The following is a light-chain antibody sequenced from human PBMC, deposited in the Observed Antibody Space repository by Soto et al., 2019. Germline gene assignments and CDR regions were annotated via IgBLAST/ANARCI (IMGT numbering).Light chain of an antibody. CDR3: SSYTSSSSYV. Sequence: SALTQPASVSGSPGQSITISCTGTSSVVGGYNFVSWYQQHPGKAPKLMIYDVSNRPSGVSNRFSGSKSGNTASLTISGLQAEDEADYYCSSYTSSSSYVFGTGTKVTVL. CDR2: DVS. CDR1: SSVVGGYNF. J-gene: IGLJ1*01. V-gene: IGLV2-14*01.